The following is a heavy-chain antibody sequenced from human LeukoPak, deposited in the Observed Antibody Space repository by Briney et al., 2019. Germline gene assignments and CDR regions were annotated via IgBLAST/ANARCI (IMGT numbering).Heavy chain of an antibody. CDR1: GGTFSSYT. J-gene: IGHJ4*02. D-gene: IGHD2-21*02. V-gene: IGHV1-69*02. Sequence: SVKVSCKASGGTFSSYTISWVRQAPGQGLEWMGRIIPILGIANYARKFQGRVTITADKSTSTAYMELSRLRSDDTAVYYCARAVVVTAPLDYWGQGTLVTVSS. CDR2: IIPILGIA. CDR3: ARAVVVTAPLDY.